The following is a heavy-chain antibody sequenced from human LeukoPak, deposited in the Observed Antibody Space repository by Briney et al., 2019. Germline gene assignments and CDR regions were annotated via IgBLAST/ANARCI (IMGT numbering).Heavy chain of an antibody. CDR2: YYTSGGT. V-gene: IGHV4-4*07. J-gene: IGHJ3*02. Sequence: SETLSLTCTVSGGSISNYYWTWIRQPAGKGLECIGRYYTSGGTNYNPSLKSRATMSVDTSKNQFSLRLISVTAADTAIYYCAASSFGHGIFDIWGQGTMVTVSS. D-gene: IGHD6-13*01. CDR3: AASSFGHGIFDI. CDR1: GGSISNYY.